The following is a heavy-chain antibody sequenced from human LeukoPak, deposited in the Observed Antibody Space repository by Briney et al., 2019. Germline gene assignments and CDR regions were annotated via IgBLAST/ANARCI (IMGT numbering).Heavy chain of an antibody. J-gene: IGHJ4*02. CDR2: IKSKTNGGTT. CDR1: GFTFSNAW. CDR3: TTTRGPPARGYSGYDSDY. Sequence: GGSLRLSCAASGFTFSNAWMSWVRQAPGKGLEWVGRIKSKTNGGTTDYAAPVKGTFTISRDDSKNTLYLQMNSLKTEDTAVYYCTTTRGPPARGYSGYDSDYWGQGTLVTVSS. D-gene: IGHD5-12*01. V-gene: IGHV3-15*01.